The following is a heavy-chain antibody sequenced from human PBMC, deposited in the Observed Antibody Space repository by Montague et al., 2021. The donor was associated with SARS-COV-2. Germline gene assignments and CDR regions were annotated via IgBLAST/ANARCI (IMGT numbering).Heavy chain of an antibody. V-gene: IGHV6-1*01. CDR3: ARDPRYSLSWSFDY. CDR1: GGSVSSNTAA. CDR2: TYYRSKWYY. D-gene: IGHD6-13*01. J-gene: IGHJ4*02. Sequence: CAISGGSVSSNTAAWNWIRQSPSRGLEWLGRTYYRSKWYYDYAVSVKSRMTISPDTSKNQFSLQLSSVTPEDRAVHYCARDPRYSLSWSFDYWGQGTLVTVSS.